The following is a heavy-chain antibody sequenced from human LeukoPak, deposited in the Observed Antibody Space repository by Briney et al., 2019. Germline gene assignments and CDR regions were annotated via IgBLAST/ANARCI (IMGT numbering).Heavy chain of an antibody. CDR1: GLTFSSYA. J-gene: IGHJ4*02. CDR3: ASNFWSGYSNNFN. V-gene: IGHV3-23*01. Sequence: PGGSLRLSCAASGLTFSSYAMSWVRQAPGKGLEWVSTMSSSGGYTYYADSVKGRFTISRDNSKNTLYLQMNSLRAEDTAVYYCASNFWSGYSNNFNWGQGTLATVSS. D-gene: IGHD3-3*01. CDR2: MSSSGGYT.